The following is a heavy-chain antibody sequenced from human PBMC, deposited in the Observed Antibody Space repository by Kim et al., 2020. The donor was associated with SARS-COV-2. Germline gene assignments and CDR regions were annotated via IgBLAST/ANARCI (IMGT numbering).Heavy chain of an antibody. Sequence: GGSLRLSCAASGFTFSSYGMHWVRQAPGKGLEWVAVIWYDGSNKYYADSVKGRFTISRDNSKNTLYLQMNSLRAEDTAVYYCAKDKTMLGFGEFPDDYWGQGTLVTVSS. J-gene: IGHJ4*02. D-gene: IGHD3-10*01. V-gene: IGHV3-33*06. CDR1: GFTFSSYG. CDR3: AKDKTMLGFGEFPDDY. CDR2: IWYDGSNK.